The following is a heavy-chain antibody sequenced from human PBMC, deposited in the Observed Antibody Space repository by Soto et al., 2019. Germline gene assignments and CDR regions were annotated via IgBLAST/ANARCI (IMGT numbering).Heavy chain of an antibody. V-gene: IGHV4-59*03. J-gene: IGHJ4*02. CDR3: APGGGGDY. D-gene: IGHD3-10*01. Sequence: QVQLQESGPGLVKPSETLSLTCTVSGGSISSYYWSWIRQPPGKGLEWIGYIYYSGSTNYNPSLNRRCTNSVSPPKNPFSRKLSPGTAADTAGYYRAPGGGGDYWGQGTLVTVSS. CDR1: GGSISSYY. CDR2: IYYSGST.